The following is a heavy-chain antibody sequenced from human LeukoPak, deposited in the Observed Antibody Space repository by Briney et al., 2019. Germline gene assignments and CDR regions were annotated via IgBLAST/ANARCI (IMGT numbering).Heavy chain of an antibody. CDR2: INPRGRT. J-gene: IGHJ6*04. D-gene: IGHD6-19*01. CDR1: GGSFSSHY. Sequence: SETLSLTCGVSGGSFSSHYWTWIRQPPGKGLEWIGEINPRGRTKYNPSLESRVTVSADTSRNQLSLSLTSVTAADSAVYFCARGLRQGSAWSWGPKEKSYQYMDVWGTGTTVIVSS. V-gene: IGHV4-34*01. CDR3: ARGLRQGSAWSWGPKEKSYQYMDV.